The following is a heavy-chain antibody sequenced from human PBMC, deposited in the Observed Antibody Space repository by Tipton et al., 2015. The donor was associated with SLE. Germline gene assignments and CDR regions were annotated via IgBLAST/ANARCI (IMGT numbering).Heavy chain of an antibody. J-gene: IGHJ5*02. CDR3: ARDGRGYCDNSGCSEYHWFDP. CDR2: IYYRGNT. V-gene: IGHV4-59*11. D-gene: IGHD2-15*01. CDR1: GGSISSHY. Sequence: TLSLTCTVSGGSISSHYWSWFRQPPGKGLEWIGYIYYRGNTKYNPSLNSRVTISLDTSRTQFSLKLSSVTAADTAVYYCARDGRGYCDNSGCSEYHWFDPWGQGTPVTVSS.